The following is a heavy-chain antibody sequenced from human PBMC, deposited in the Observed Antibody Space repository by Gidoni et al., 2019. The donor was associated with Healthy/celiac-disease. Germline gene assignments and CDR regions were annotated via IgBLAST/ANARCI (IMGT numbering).Heavy chain of an antibody. CDR1: GFPFSSYS. CDR3: ARGPLYGSGSKEALYYFDY. Sequence: EVQLVESGGGLVKPGWSLRLSCAASGFPFSSYSMNWVRQAPGKGREWVSSISSSSSYIYYADSVKGRFTISRDNAKNSLYLQMNSLRAEDTAVYYCARGPLYGSGSKEALYYFDYWGQGTLVTVSS. V-gene: IGHV3-21*01. CDR2: ISSSSSYI. J-gene: IGHJ4*02. D-gene: IGHD3-10*01.